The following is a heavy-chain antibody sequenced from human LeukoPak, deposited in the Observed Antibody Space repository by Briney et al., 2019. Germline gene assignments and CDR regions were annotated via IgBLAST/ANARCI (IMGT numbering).Heavy chain of an antibody. D-gene: IGHD3-22*01. CDR3: AGRASDSSGLGY. Sequence: ASVKVSCKASGYTFTDYYMNWVRQAPGQGLEWMGWINPNTGGTNYAQNFQGRVTMTRDTSISTAHMELSRLRSDDTAVYYCAGRASDSSGLGYWGQGTLVTVSS. V-gene: IGHV1-2*02. CDR2: INPNTGGT. CDR1: GYTFTDYY. J-gene: IGHJ4*02.